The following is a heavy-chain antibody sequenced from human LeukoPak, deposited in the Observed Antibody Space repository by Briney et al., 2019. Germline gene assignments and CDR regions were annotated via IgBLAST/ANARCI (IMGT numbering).Heavy chain of an antibody. D-gene: IGHD2-2*01. Sequence: GGSLRLSCAASGFTFSSCAMSWVRQAPGKGLEWVSAISGSGCRPYYADSVKGRFTISRDNSKNTLYLQMNSLRAEDTAVYYCARHPEPGYCSSTSCHESYFDYWGQGTLVTVSS. J-gene: IGHJ4*02. V-gene: IGHV3-23*01. CDR1: GFTFSSCA. CDR2: ISGSGCRP. CDR3: ARHPEPGYCSSTSCHESYFDY.